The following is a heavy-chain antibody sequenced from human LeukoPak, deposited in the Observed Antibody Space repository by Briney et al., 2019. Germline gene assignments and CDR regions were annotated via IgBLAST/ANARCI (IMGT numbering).Heavy chain of an antibody. Sequence: ASVKVSCKASGYTFTSYDINWVRQAPGQGLEWMGWINPNSGGTNYAQKFQGWVTMTRDTSISTAYMELSRLRSDDTAVYYCAREFRGRGYSYGYRYYGMDVWGQGTTVTVSS. D-gene: IGHD5-18*01. CDR2: INPNSGGT. CDR3: AREFRGRGYSYGYRYYGMDV. J-gene: IGHJ6*02. CDR1: GYTFTSYD. V-gene: IGHV1-2*04.